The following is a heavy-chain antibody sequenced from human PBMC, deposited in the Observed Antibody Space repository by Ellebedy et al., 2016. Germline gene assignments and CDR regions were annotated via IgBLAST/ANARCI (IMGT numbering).Heavy chain of an antibody. J-gene: IGHJ4*02. V-gene: IGHV3-23*01. CDR1: GFTFSSYA. D-gene: IGHD2-2*01. Sequence: GGSLRLXXAASGFTFSSYAMNWVRQAPGKGLEWVSAISGSDGGTYYADSVKGRFTISRDTSKNTLYLQMNSLKTEDTAVYYCARWGTSSAKYYFDYWGQGTLVTVSS. CDR2: ISGSDGGT. CDR3: ARWGTSSAKYYFDY.